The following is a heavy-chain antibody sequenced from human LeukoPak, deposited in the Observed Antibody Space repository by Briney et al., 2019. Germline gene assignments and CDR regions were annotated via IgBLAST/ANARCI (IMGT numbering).Heavy chain of an antibody. V-gene: IGHV4-59*01. D-gene: IGHD1-1*01. CDR1: GGSISSYY. Sequence: SETLSLTCTVSGGSISSYYWSWIRQPPGKGLEWIGYIYYSGSTNYNPSLKSRVTISVDTSKNQYSLKLSSVTAADTAVYYCARATTGTTYWFDPWGQGTLVTVSS. J-gene: IGHJ5*02. CDR3: ARATTGTTYWFDP. CDR2: IYYSGST.